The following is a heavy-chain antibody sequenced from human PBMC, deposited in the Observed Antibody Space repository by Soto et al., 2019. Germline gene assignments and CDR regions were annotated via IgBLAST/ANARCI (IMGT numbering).Heavy chain of an antibody. CDR3: AHLSTDLAVDY. V-gene: IGHV2-5*01. Sequence: QITLKESGPTLVKPTQTLTLTCAFSGFSLSTDRVVVGWVRQPPGKALEWLAFIYGNDDKRYSPSLTSRLTITKDTSKDQVVLSMTNMDPVDTGTYYCAHLSTDLAVDYWGPGTLVTVSS. CDR2: IYGNDDK. D-gene: IGHD4-4*01. J-gene: IGHJ4*02. CDR1: GFSLSTDRVV.